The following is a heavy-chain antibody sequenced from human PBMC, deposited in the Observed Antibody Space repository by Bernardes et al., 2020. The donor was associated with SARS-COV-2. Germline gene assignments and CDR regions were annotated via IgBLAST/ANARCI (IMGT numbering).Heavy chain of an antibody. J-gene: IGHJ6*02. CDR3: ARGCNIALRFLEWLLPCNYGMDV. CDR2: MNPNSGNT. Sequence: ASVKVSCKASGYTFTSYDINWVRQATGQGLEWMGWMNPNSGNTGYAQKFQGRVTMTRNTSISTAYMELSSLRSEDTAVYYCARGCNIALRFLEWLLPCNYGMDVWGQGTTVTVSS. D-gene: IGHD3-3*01. CDR1: GYTFTSYD. V-gene: IGHV1-8*01.